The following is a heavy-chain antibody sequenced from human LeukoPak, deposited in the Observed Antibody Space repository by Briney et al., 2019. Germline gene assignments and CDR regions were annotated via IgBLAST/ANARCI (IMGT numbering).Heavy chain of an antibody. CDR2: MNPNTGDT. CDR3: TRGSLSGSSRDY. Sequence: ASVSVSCKASVYTFTGYDINWVRQATGQGLEWMGWMNPNTGDTGYAQKFQGRVTMTRNSSIDTAYMELSGLRSEDTAVYYCTRGSLSGSSRDYWGQGTLLTVSS. J-gene: IGHJ4*02. CDR1: VYTFTGYD. V-gene: IGHV1-8*01. D-gene: IGHD1-26*01.